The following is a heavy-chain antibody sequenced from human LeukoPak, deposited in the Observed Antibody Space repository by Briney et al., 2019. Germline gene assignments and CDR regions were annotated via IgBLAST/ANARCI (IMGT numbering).Heavy chain of an antibody. CDR3: AKGYYDFWSGHFDF. CDR1: GFTFSSYG. J-gene: IGHJ4*02. V-gene: IGHV3-30*18. CDR2: ISSDGSNK. Sequence: PGRSLRLSCAASGFTFSSYGMYWVRQAPGKGLEWLAVISSDGSNKYYADSVKGRFTISRDNSKNTLDLQMNSRKTEDTAVYYCAKGYYDFWSGHFDFGGQGTLVTVSS. D-gene: IGHD3-3*01.